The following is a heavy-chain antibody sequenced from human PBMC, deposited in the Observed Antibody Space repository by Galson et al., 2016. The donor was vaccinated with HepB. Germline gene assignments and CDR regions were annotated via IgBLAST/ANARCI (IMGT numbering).Heavy chain of an antibody. Sequence: SLRLSCAASGFTFSSYEMNWVRQAPGKGLEWISYISHTGSTIYYGDAVKGRFTISRDNAKKSLYLHMNSLRAEDSAVYYCVRDTWKWGYNSASDAFDLWGHGTMVTVSS. V-gene: IGHV3-48*03. CDR2: ISHTGSTI. CDR1: GFTFSSYE. J-gene: IGHJ3*01. D-gene: IGHD1-1*01. CDR3: VRDTWKWGYNSASDAFDL.